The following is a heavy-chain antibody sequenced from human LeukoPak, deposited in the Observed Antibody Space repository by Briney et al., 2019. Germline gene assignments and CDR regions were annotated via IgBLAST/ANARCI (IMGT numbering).Heavy chain of an antibody. CDR1: GLNFRAFT. CDR2: FSRNGVTT. D-gene: IGHD1-26*01. V-gene: IGHV3-43*01. CDR3: AKDGSYGAY. Sequence: GGSLRLSCGAFGLNFRAFTMHWVRQAPGKGLEWVSLFSRNGVTTYYAESVRGRFTISRDNSKNSVYLQMDSLTTEDTAVYYCAKDGSYGAYWSQGTLVTVSS. J-gene: IGHJ4*02.